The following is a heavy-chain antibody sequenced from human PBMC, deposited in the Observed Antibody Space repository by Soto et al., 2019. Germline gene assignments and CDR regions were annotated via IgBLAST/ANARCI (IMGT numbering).Heavy chain of an antibody. V-gene: IGHV1-58*01. Sequence: SVKVSCKASGFTFTSSAVQWVRQARGQRLEWIGWIVVGSGNTNYAQKFQERVTITRDMSTSTVYMELSSLRSEDTAVYYCAREGYTYYDSSGYYYVDYWGQGTLVTVSS. CDR2: IVVGSGNT. D-gene: IGHD3-22*01. J-gene: IGHJ4*02. CDR1: GFTFTSSA. CDR3: AREGYTYYDSSGYYYVDY.